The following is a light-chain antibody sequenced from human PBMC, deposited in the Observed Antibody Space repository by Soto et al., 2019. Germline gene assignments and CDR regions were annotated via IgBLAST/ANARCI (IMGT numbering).Light chain of an antibody. J-gene: IGKJ5*01. V-gene: IGKV3-20*01. CDR1: QSVSSNF. Sequence: EIVLTEFPCTLSLYPGDRATLSCRASQSVSSNFLAWYQQRPGQAPRLLIYGASNRATGIPDRFSGSGSGTDFTLTISSLQPEDFATYYCQQANSFPITFGQGTRLEI. CDR3: QQANSFPIT. CDR2: GAS.